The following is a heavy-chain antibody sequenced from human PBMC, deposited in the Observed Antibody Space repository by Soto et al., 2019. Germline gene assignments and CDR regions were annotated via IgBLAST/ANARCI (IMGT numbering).Heavy chain of an antibody. D-gene: IGHD3-3*02. CDR3: ARDKDRQQLGGNYYYILDV. CDR2: IMPVFATP. V-gene: IGHV1-69*01. Sequence: QVQLVQSGAEVKKPGSSVKVSCKASGGTFSTSAISWVRQAPGQGFEWVGGIMPVFATPDYAQKFQGRVTISADESTTTAYLELTSLRTDDTAVYYCARDKDRQQLGGNYYYILDVWGQGTAIIVSS. J-gene: IGHJ6*02. CDR1: GGTFSTSA.